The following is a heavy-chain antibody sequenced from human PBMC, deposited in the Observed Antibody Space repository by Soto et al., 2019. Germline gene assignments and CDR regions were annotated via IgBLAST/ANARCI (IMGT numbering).Heavy chain of an antibody. CDR3: ARGTPRNGASITIFGIVTLNWFDP. CDR2: IYYSGST. V-gene: IGHV4-30-4*01. D-gene: IGHD3-3*01. CDR1: GGSISSSDYY. Sequence: SETLSLTCTVSGGSISSSDYYWSWIRQSPGKGLEWIGYIYYSGSTYYNPSLKSRVTISVDTSKNQFSLKLSSVTAADTAVYYCARGTPRNGASITIFGIVTLNWFDPWGQGTLVTVS. J-gene: IGHJ5*02.